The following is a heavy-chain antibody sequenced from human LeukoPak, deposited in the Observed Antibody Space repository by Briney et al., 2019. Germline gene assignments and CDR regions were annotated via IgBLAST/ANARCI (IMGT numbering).Heavy chain of an antibody. CDR1: GYTFTGYY. CDR3: ARDPGRYDFWSGYYGYYFDY. J-gene: IGHJ4*02. D-gene: IGHD3-3*01. V-gene: IGHV1-2*02. Sequence: ASVKVSCKASGYTFTGYYMHWVRQAPGQGLEWMGWINPNSGGTNYAQKFQGRVTMTRDTSISTAYMELSRLRSDDTAVYYCARDPGRYDFWSGYYGYYFDYWGKGTLVTVSS. CDR2: INPNSGGT.